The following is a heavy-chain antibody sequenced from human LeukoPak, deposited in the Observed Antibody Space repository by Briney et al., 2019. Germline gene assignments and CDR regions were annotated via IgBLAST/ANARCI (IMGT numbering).Heavy chain of an antibody. J-gene: IGHJ4*02. V-gene: IGHV4-34*01. CDR3: ARLIAGKLTTVTTTYYFDY. CDR2: INHSGST. CDR1: GGSFSGYY. Sequence: SETLSLTCAVYGGSFSGYYWSWIRQPPGKGLEWIGEINHSGSTNYNPSLKSRVTISVDTSKNQFSLELSSVTAADTAVYYCARLIAGKLTTVTTTYYFDYWGQGTLVTVSS. D-gene: IGHD4-17*01.